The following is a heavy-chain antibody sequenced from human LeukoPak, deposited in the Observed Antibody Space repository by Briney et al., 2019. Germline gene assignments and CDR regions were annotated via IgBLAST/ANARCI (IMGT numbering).Heavy chain of an antibody. J-gene: IGHJ5*02. Sequence: PSETLSLTCTVSGGPISSGDYYWSWIRQPPGKGLEWIGYIYYSGSTYYNPSLKSRVTISVDTSKNQFSLKLSSVTAADTAVYYCARERGIAAAGTFWFDPWGQGTLVTVSS. V-gene: IGHV4-30-4*01. D-gene: IGHD6-13*01. CDR3: ARERGIAAAGTFWFDP. CDR1: GGPISSGDYY. CDR2: IYYSGST.